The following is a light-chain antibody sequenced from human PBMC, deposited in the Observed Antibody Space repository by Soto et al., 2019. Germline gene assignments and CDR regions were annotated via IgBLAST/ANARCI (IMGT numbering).Light chain of an antibody. V-gene: IGKV1-33*01. CDR3: QQYDNLLT. CDR2: DAS. Sequence: DIQITQSPSSLSGSVGDRFTSTCQASQDISNYLNWYQQKPGKAPKLLIYDASNLETGVPSRFSGSGSGTDFTFTISSLQPEDIATYYCQQYDNLLTFGGGTKVDIK. CDR1: QDISNY. J-gene: IGKJ4*01.